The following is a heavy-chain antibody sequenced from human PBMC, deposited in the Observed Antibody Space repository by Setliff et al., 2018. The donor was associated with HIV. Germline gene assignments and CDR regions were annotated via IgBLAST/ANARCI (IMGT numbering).Heavy chain of an antibody. CDR2: IDYSGRT. Sequence: PSETLSLTCAVSGDSMSSGDYSWTWIRQPPGKGLEWIGSIDYSGRTDKKTSLKSRLRMSIDTSKNQFYVNLFSVTAADTAIYYCARVFYDSGGFLTTAGPLYLDLWGRGTLVTVSS. CDR1: GDSMSSGDYS. D-gene: IGHD3-22*01. J-gene: IGHJ2*01. V-gene: IGHV4-61*08. CDR3: ARVFYDSGGFLTTAGPLYLDL.